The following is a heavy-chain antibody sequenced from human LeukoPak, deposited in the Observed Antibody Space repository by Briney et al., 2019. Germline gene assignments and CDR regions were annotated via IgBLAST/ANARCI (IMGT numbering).Heavy chain of an antibody. J-gene: IGHJ4*02. CDR1: GFTVSSNY. V-gene: IGHV3-53*01. D-gene: IGHD7-27*01. CDR3: ARRLPAAWGADY. Sequence: GGSLRLSCAASGFTVSSNYMSWVRQAPGKGLEWVSVIYSGGSTYYADSVKGRFTISRDNSKNTLYRQMNSLRAEDTAVYYCARRLPAAWGADYWGQGTLVTVSS. CDR2: IYSGGST.